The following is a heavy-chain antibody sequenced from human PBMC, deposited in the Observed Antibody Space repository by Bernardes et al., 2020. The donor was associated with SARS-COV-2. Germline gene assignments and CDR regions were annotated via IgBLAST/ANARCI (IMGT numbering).Heavy chain of an antibody. V-gene: IGHV4-39*07. J-gene: IGHJ4*02. CDR2: IYYSGST. D-gene: IGHD3-22*01. CDR3: ARDSGRNSGYYWDL. CDR1: GGSISSSSYY. Sequence: SETLSLTCTVSGGSISSSSYYWGWIRQPPGKGLEWIGSIYYSGSTYYNPSLKSRVALSIDTSKNQVSLTLRSVTAADTATYFCARDSGRNSGYYWDLWGPGTSVTVSS.